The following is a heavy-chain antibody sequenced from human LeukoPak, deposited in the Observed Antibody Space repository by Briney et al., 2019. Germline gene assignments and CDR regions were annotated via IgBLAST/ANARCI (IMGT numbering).Heavy chain of an antibody. CDR3: AGYTYGSPSWYMDV. J-gene: IGHJ6*03. V-gene: IGHV1-18*01. Sequence: ASVKVSCKASGYTFTNYAFSWVRQAPGQGLEWVGWISAYNGNTDYAQKLQGRVTMTTDTSTSTAYMELRSLRSDDTAVYYCAGYTYGSPSWYMDVWGKGTTVTVSS. D-gene: IGHD5-18*01. CDR2: ISAYNGNT. CDR1: GYTFTNYA.